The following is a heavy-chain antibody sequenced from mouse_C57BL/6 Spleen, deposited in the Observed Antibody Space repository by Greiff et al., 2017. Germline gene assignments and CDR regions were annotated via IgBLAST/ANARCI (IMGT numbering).Heavy chain of an antibody. CDR2: ISSGGSYT. CDR1: GFTFSSYG. CDR3: ARHRGYYGSDAMDY. J-gene: IGHJ4*01. D-gene: IGHD1-1*01. V-gene: IGHV5-6*01. Sequence: EVQLVESGGDLVKPGGSLKLSCAASGFTFSSYGMSWVRQTPVKRLEWVATISSGGSYTYYPDSVKGRFPISRANAKNTLYLQMSILKSEDTAMDYCARHRGYYGSDAMDYWGQGTTVTVSS.